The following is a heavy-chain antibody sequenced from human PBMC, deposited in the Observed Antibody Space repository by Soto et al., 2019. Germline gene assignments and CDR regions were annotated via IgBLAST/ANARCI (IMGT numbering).Heavy chain of an antibody. CDR1: GGSISSGDYY. J-gene: IGHJ6*02. CDR2: IYYSGST. CDR3: ARDRNFKYYYYGMDV. Sequence: LSLTCTVSGGSISSGDYYWSWIRQPPGKGLEWIGYIYYSGSTYYNPSLKSRVTISVDTSKNQFSLKLSSVTAADTAVYYCARDRNFKYYYYGMDVWGQGTTVTVSS. V-gene: IGHV4-30-4*01.